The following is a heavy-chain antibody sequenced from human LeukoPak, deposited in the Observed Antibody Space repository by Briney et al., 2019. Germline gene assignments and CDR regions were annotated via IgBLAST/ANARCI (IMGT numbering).Heavy chain of an antibody. J-gene: IGHJ4*02. Sequence: KSGGSLRLSCAASGFTFSNAWMSWVRQAPGKGLEWVGRIKSKTDGGTTDYGAPVKGRFTISRDDSKNMVHLQMNSLEAEDTAVYYCAPYYLGSGNYGLIRYWGQGTLVTVSS. CDR3: APYYLGSGNYGLIRY. CDR1: GFTFSNAW. V-gene: IGHV3-15*01. CDR2: IKSKTDGGTT. D-gene: IGHD3-10*01.